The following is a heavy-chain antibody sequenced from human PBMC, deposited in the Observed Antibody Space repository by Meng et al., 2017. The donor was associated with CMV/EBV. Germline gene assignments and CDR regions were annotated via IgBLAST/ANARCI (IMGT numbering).Heavy chain of an antibody. CDR1: GDSVSSNSAA. CDR3: ARDPHSSSWYGWFDP. Sequence: HAPLPQAGPRLVKPPQTLSLTCAISGDSVSSNSAAWNWIRQSPSRGLEWLGRTYYRSKWYNDYAVSVKSRITINPDTSKNQFSLQLNSVTPEDTAVYYCARDPHSSSWYGWFDPWGQGTLVTVSS. D-gene: IGHD6-13*01. V-gene: IGHV6-1*01. CDR2: TYYRSKWYN. J-gene: IGHJ5*02.